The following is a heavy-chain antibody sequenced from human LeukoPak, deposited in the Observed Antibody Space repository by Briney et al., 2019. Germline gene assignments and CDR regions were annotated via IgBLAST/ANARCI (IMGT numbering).Heavy chain of an antibody. V-gene: IGHV3-23*01. Sequence: GGSLRLSCAASGFTFSTYAMSWVRQAPGKGLEWVSTFSVGGAGTFYADSVKGRFTMSRDNSKNTLYLQMNSLRAEDTAVYYCAKDRTHITMVRGVMGYYGMDVWGKGTTVTVSS. CDR1: GFTFSTYA. D-gene: IGHD3-10*01. CDR2: FSVGGAGT. J-gene: IGHJ6*04. CDR3: AKDRTHITMVRGVMGYYGMDV.